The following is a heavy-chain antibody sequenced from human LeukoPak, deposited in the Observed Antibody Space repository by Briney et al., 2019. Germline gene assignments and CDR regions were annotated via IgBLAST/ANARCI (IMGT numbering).Heavy chain of an antibody. CDR2: IYGGGST. Sequence: GGSLRLSCAASGFTVSSNYMSWVRQAPGKGLEWVSVIYGGGSTYYADSVKGRFTVSRDNSQNTLYLQMNSLGAEDTAVYYCARGGFVYNYGGLDVWGQGTTVTVSS. CDR3: ARGGFVYNYGGLDV. J-gene: IGHJ6*02. D-gene: IGHD5-18*01. CDR1: GFTVSSNY. V-gene: IGHV3-66*02.